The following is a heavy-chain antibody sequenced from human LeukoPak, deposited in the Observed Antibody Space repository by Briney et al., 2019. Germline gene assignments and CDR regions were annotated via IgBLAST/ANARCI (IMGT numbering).Heavy chain of an antibody. J-gene: IGHJ4*02. CDR2: ISYDGSNK. CDR3: ARVSTNGGQDY. D-gene: IGHD4-23*01. V-gene: IGHV3-30*04. CDR1: GFTFSSYA. Sequence: GRSLRLSCAASGFTFSSYAMHWVRQAPGKGLEWVAVISYDGSNKYYADSVKDRFTISRDNSKNTLYLQMNSLRAEDTAVYYCARVSTNGGQDYWGQGTLVTVSS.